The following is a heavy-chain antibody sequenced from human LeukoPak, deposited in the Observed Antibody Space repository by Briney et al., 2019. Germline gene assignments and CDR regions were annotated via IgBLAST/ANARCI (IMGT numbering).Heavy chain of an antibody. CDR3: AKGLRIQLWTPLLY. Sequence: GGSLRLSCAASRFTFSSYGMHWVRQAPGKGLEWVAFIRYDGSNKYYADSVKGRFTISRDNSKNTLYLQMNSLRAEDTAVYYCAKGLRIQLWTPLLYWGQGTLVTVSS. CDR1: RFTFSSYG. J-gene: IGHJ4*02. V-gene: IGHV3-30*02. D-gene: IGHD5-18*01. CDR2: IRYDGSNK.